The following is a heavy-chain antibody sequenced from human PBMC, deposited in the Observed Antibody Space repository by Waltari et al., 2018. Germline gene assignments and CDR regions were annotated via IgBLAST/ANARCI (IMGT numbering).Heavy chain of an antibody. V-gene: IGHV3-21*01. Sequence: EVQLVESGGGLVKPGGSLRLSCAASGFSFSSYSMNWVRQAPGTGLEWVSSISSSSSYIDYADALKGRFTISRDNAKNSLYLQMNSLRAEDTAVYYCASGPSSTVTTGAGYWGQGTLVTVSS. D-gene: IGHD4-4*01. J-gene: IGHJ4*02. CDR3: ASGPSSTVTTGAGY. CDR2: ISSSSSYI. CDR1: GFSFSSYS.